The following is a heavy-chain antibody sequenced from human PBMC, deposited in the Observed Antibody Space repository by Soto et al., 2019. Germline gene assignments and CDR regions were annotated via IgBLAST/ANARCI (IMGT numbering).Heavy chain of an antibody. CDR3: AKDWDDCSGGSCYMFDY. J-gene: IGHJ4*02. V-gene: IGHV3-30*18. D-gene: IGHD2-15*01. CDR1: GFTFSSYG. Sequence: QVPLVESGGGVVQPGRSLRLSCAASGFTFSSYGMHWVRQAPGKGLEWVAVISYDGSNKYYADSVKGRFTISRDNSKNTLDLQMNSLRAEDTAVYYCAKDWDDCSGGSCYMFDYWGQGTLVTVSS. CDR2: ISYDGSNK.